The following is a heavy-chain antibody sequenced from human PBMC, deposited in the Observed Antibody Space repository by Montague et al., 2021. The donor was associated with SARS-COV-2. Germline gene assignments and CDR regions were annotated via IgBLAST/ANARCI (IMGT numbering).Heavy chain of an antibody. J-gene: IGHJ6*02. D-gene: IGHD3-10*01. V-gene: IGHV4-61*02. CDR3: ARVGVGTMVRGVIPAYYYYGMDV. Sequence: TLSLTCTVSGGSISSGSYYWGWIRQPAGKGLEWIGRIYTSGSTNYNPSLKSRVTISVDTSKNQFSLKLSSVTAADTAVYYCARVGVGTMVRGVIPAYYYYGMDVWGRGTTVTVSS. CDR2: IYTSGST. CDR1: GGSISSGSYY.